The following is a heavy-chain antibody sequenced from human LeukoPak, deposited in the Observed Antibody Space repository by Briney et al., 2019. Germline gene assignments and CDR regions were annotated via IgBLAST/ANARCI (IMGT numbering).Heavy chain of an antibody. J-gene: IGHJ4*02. D-gene: IGHD3-10*02. CDR2: IKLVGSEK. Sequence: GGSLRLSCAASGFNFSRYWMSWVRQAPGKGLAWVAKIKLVGSEKYYVDSVKGRFTISRDNAKNSLYLQMNSLRAEDTAVYYCARVPPSRRLLSSGGYYFDYWGQGTLVTVSS. CDR1: GFNFSRYW. V-gene: IGHV3-7*01. CDR3: ARVPPSRRLLSSGGYYFDY.